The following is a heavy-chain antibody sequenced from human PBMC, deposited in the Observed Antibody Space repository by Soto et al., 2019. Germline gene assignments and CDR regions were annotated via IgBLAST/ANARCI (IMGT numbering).Heavy chain of an antibody. J-gene: IGHJ5*02. Sequence: ASVKVSCKASGYTFTSYYMHWVRQAPGQGLEWMGIINPSGGSTSYAQKFQGRVTMTRDTSTSTVYMELSSLRSEDTAVYYCARDGYGGNSLRLRSANWFDPWGQGTLVTVSS. V-gene: IGHV1-46*01. CDR2: INPSGGST. D-gene: IGHD2-21*02. CDR1: GYTFTSYY. CDR3: ARDGYGGNSLRLRSANWFDP.